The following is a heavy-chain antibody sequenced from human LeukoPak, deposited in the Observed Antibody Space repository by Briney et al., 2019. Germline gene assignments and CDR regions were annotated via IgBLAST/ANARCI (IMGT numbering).Heavy chain of an antibody. CDR3: AKEGGYDFWSGYYFGHDLYYFDY. D-gene: IGHD3-3*01. Sequence: PGGSLRLSCAASGFTFSSYAMSWVRQAPGKGLEWVSAISGSGGSTYYADSVKGRFTISRDNSKNTLYLQMNSLRAEDTAVYYCAKEGGYDFWSGYYFGHDLYYFDYWGQGTLVTVSS. CDR1: GFTFSSYA. CDR2: ISGSGGST. J-gene: IGHJ4*02. V-gene: IGHV3-23*01.